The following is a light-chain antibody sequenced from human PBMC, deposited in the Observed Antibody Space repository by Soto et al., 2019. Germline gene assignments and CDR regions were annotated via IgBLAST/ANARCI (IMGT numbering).Light chain of an antibody. J-gene: IGKJ4*01. CDR2: LTS. CDR1: QSLLYSNGYSY. V-gene: IGKV2-28*01. CDR3: MQALQTPLA. Sequence: DIVMTQSPLSLPVSPGEPASISCRSSQSLLYSNGYSYVDWYLQKPGRSPQLLIYLTSIRAPGVPDRFSGSGSGTDFTLRINKVEAKDFGVYYCMQALQTPLAFGGGTRVEIK.